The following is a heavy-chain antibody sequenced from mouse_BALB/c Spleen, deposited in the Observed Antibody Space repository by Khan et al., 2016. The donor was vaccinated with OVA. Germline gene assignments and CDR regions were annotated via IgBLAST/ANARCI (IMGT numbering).Heavy chain of an antibody. CDR3: ARDSYGYMGYFDY. Sequence: EVQLVESGGGLVQPGGSRKLSCAASGFTFSSFGMHWVRQAPEKGLEWVAYISSGSNTTYYAATLKGRFTISRDNPKNTLFLQMTSLRSEDTAMHYCARDSYGYMGYFDYWGQGTTLTVSS. CDR1: GFTFSSFG. V-gene: IGHV5-17*02. D-gene: IGHD1-2*01. J-gene: IGHJ2*01. CDR2: ISSGSNTT.